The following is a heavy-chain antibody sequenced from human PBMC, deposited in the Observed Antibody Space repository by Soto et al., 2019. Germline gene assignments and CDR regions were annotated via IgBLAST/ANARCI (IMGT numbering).Heavy chain of an antibody. Sequence: GGAVEVSREAPRDTINNFFIPCVVQAPGKKLEWMGIINPSGGSTTYAQNFQGRVTMTRDTSTSTVYMELSSLRSEDTALYFCARSDFDWLSQARYYFDYWGQGTQVTVSS. J-gene: IGHJ4*02. V-gene: IGHV1-46*02. CDR3: ARSDFDWLSQARYYFDY. CDR1: RDTINNFF. D-gene: IGHD3-9*01. CDR2: INPSGGST.